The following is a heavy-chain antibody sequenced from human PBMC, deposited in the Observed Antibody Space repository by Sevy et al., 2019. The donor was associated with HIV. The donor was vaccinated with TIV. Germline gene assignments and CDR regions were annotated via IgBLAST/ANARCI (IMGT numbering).Heavy chain of an antibody. CDR1: GYPFTSFG. CDR3: AKDRGYCSGGSCYIQV. Sequence: ASVKVSCKGSGYPFTSFGISWVRQAPGQGLEWMGWINTNNGNANYAQKYQGRVTMTRDTSTSTAYMEMGSLGSDDTAVYYCAKDRGYCSGGSCYIQVWGQGTLVTVSS. CDR2: INTNNGNA. V-gene: IGHV1-18*01. J-gene: IGHJ1*01. D-gene: IGHD2-15*01.